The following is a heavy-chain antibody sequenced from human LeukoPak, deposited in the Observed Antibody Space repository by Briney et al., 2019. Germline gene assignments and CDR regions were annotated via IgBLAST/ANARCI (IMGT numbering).Heavy chain of an antibody. CDR1: GYTFTGYY. CDR3: AILSSGWYYFDY. D-gene: IGHD6-19*01. Sequence: ASVKVSCKASGYTFTGYYMHWVRQAPGQGLEWMGWINPNSGGTNYAQKFQGRVTMTRDTSITTAYLQWSSLKASDTAMYYCAILSSGWYYFDYWGQGTLVTVSS. J-gene: IGHJ4*02. CDR2: INPNSGGT. V-gene: IGHV1-2*02.